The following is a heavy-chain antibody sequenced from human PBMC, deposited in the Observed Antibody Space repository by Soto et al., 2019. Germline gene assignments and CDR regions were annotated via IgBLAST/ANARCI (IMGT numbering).Heavy chain of an antibody. CDR1: GFTFTSSA. CDR2: IVVGSGNT. D-gene: IGHD6-13*01. Sequence: GASVKVSCTASGFTFTSSAVQWVRQARGQRLEWIGWIVVGSGNTNYAQEFQERVTITRDMSTSTAYMELSSLRSEDTAVYYCAAGYSSSWYRNLDPWGQGTLVTVSS. V-gene: IGHV1-58*01. J-gene: IGHJ5*02. CDR3: AAGYSSSWYRNLDP.